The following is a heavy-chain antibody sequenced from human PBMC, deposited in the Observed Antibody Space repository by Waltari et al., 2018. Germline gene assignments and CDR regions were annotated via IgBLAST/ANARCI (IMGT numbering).Heavy chain of an antibody. Sequence: EVQLVESGGGLVQPGGSLRLSCAASGFTFSSYWMSWVRQAPGKGLEWVANIKQDGSEKYYVDSVKGRFTISRDNAKNSLYLQMNSLRAEDTAVYYCARNRILYGQPQLSYWGQGTLVTVSS. D-gene: IGHD2-8*01. CDR2: IKQDGSEK. V-gene: IGHV3-7*01. J-gene: IGHJ4*02. CDR1: GFTFSSYW. CDR3: ARNRILYGQPQLSY.